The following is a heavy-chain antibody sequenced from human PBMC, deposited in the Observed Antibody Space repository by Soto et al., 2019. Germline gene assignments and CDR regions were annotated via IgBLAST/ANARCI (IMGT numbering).Heavy chain of an antibody. D-gene: IGHD6-19*01. CDR2: IVPTLDIT. CDR3: ARGMGAPSVSNVWYFYFEN. CDR1: GGTFSDFT. V-gene: IGHV1-69*02. J-gene: IGHJ4*02. Sequence: QVLLVQSGAEVKKPGSSMRVSCKASGGTFSDFTFSWVRQAPGQGLEWMGRIVPTLDITNYAQNFQGRLTITADKSTSTAYMELTSLTSEDTAVYYCARGMGAPSVSNVWYFYFENWGQGTLVTVSS.